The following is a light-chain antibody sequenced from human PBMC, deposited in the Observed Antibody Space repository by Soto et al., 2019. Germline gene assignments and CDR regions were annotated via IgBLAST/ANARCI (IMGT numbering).Light chain of an antibody. Sequence: DIQMTQSPSSLSASVGDRVTITCRASQSMSSYLNGYQQKPGKAPKLLIYTASNLQSGVPSRFSGSGSGTDFTLTISSLQPEDFATYYGQQSYSTPQTFGQGTKVEIK. V-gene: IGKV1-39*01. CDR1: QSMSSY. CDR2: TAS. CDR3: QQSYSTPQT. J-gene: IGKJ1*01.